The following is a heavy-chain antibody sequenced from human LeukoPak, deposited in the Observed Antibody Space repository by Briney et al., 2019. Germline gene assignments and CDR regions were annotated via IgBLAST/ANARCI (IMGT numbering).Heavy chain of an antibody. V-gene: IGHV4-59*08. D-gene: IGHD3-22*01. J-gene: IGHJ6*03. CDR2: IYYSGST. Sequence: SETLSLTCTVSGGSISSHYWSWIRQPPGKGLEWIGYIYYSGSTNYNPSLKSRVTISVDTSKNQFSLKLSSVTAADTAVYYCARHVKPYYYDSSGYYYGADYYYYMDVWGKGTTVTVSS. CDR1: GGSISSHY. CDR3: ARHVKPYYYDSSGYYYGADYYYYMDV.